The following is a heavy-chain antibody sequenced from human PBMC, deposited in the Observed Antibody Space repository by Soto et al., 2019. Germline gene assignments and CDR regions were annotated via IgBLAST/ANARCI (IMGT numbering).Heavy chain of an antibody. CDR3: ARSPYCGGDCYSAPDY. Sequence: PGGSLRLSWEASGFTFRSYGMHWVRQVPGRGMEWVEVIWYDGSNKYYEDSVKGRFTISRDNSKNTLYLQMNSLRAEDTAVYYCARSPYCGGDCYSAPDYWGQGTLVTVSS. CDR2: IWYDGSNK. J-gene: IGHJ4*02. V-gene: IGHV3-33*01. D-gene: IGHD2-21*02. CDR1: GFTFRSYG.